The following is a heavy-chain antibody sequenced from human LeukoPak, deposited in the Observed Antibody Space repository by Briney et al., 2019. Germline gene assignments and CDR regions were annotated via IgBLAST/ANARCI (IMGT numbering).Heavy chain of an antibody. D-gene: IGHD3-16*01. CDR1: GGSFSGYY. CDR2: INHSGST. CDR3: ARTRAGGDAFDI. J-gene: IGHJ3*02. Sequence: PSETLSLTCAVYGGSFSGYYWSWIRQPPGKGLEWIGEINHSGSTNYNPSLKSRVTISVDTSKNQFSLKLSSVTAADTAVYYCARTRAGGDAFDIWGQGTMVTVSS. V-gene: IGHV4-34*01.